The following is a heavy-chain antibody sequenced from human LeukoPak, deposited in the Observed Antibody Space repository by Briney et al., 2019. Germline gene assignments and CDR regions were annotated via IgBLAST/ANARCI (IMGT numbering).Heavy chain of an antibody. CDR2: ISASGGST. V-gene: IGHV3-23*01. Sequence: GFLRLSCAASGFTFSRCAMTWVRQAPGKGLEWVSAISASGGSTDYADSGKGRFTISRDNSKNTLYLQMNSLRAEDTGVYYCAKAMEQRLYFYYYDMDVWGQGTMVIVSS. J-gene: IGHJ6*02. D-gene: IGHD1-26*01. CDR3: AKAMEQRLYFYYYDMDV. CDR1: GFTFSRCA.